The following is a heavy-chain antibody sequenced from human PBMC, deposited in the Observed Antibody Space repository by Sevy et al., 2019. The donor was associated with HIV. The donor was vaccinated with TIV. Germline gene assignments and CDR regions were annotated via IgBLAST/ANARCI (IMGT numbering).Heavy chain of an antibody. CDR3: ARSENMDSAPFDY. CDR2: YFHSGPF. Sequence: SLSLTCSVTGVSLTGADYYWSWVRQAPGNGMEWIAYYFHSGPFYYSPTLKSRLSISVDTTQNQFSLKLTSVTAADSAVYYCARSENMDSAPFDYWGQGTPVTVSS. V-gene: IGHV4-30-4*01. CDR1: GVSLTGADYY. D-gene: IGHD5-18*01. J-gene: IGHJ4*02.